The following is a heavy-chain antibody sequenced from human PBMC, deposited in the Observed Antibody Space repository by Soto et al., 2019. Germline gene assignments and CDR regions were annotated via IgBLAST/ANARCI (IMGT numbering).Heavy chain of an antibody. CDR2: ISAYNGDV. J-gene: IGHJ6*02. CDR3: ARGAGLTYYYSGMGV. V-gene: IGHV1-18*01. D-gene: IGHD7-27*01. CDR1: GYTFTSYG. Sequence: ASVKVSCKASGYTFTSYGVSWVRQAPGQGLEWMGWISAYNGDVKYAQNFQGGVTMTIDTSTTTAYMELRSLRSDDTAVYYCARGAGLTYYYSGMGVWGQGTTVTVSS.